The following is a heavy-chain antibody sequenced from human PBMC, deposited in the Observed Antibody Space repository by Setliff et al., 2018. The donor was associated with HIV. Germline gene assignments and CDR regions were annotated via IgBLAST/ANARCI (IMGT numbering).Heavy chain of an antibody. Sequence: PGGSLRLSCAAFGFTFSSYTMNWVRQAPGQGLEWVSSISSSSSYISYADSVKGRFTISRDDAKNSLHLQMNSLRAEDTAVYYCAAGIAGAGDYWGQGTLVTVSS. CDR2: ISSSSSYI. CDR3: AAGIAGAGDY. J-gene: IGHJ4*02. D-gene: IGHD6-13*01. V-gene: IGHV3-21*01. CDR1: GFTFSSYT.